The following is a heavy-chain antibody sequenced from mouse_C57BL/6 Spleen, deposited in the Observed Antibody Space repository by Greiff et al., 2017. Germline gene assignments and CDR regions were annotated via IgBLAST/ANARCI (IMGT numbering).Heavy chain of an antibody. J-gene: IGHJ4*01. Sequence: QVTLKVCGPGILQSSQTLSLTCSFSGFSLSTSGMGVSWIRQPSGKGLEWLAHIYWDDDKRYNPSLKSRLTISKDTSRNQVFLKITSVDTADTATYYCARRAGLDGNYAMDYWGQGTSVTVSS. D-gene: IGHD2-1*01. CDR2: IYWDDDK. CDR3: ARRAGLDGNYAMDY. V-gene: IGHV8-12*01. CDR1: GFSLSTSGMG.